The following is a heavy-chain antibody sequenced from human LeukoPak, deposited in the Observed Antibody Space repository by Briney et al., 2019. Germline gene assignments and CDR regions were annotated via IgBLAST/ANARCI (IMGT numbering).Heavy chain of an antibody. Sequence: ASVTVSYKASGHTFTVYYMHWVRQAPGQGQEWMGWINPNSGGTNHAQKFQGRVSMTRDTSISTAYMELSRLRSDDTAVYYCAQSSGWDSLKYWGQGTLVTVSS. V-gene: IGHV1-2*02. CDR3: AQSSGWDSLKY. J-gene: IGHJ4*02. D-gene: IGHD6-19*01. CDR1: GHTFTVYY. CDR2: INPNSGGT.